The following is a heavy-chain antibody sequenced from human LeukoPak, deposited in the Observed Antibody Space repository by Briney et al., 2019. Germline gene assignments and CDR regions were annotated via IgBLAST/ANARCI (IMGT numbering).Heavy chain of an antibody. CDR3: XXXXXXXXGRVSTIAFDI. J-gene: IGHJ3*02. CDR2: IAVAGDT. Sequence: GGSLRLSCVASGFTFNNYDIHWVRQTSGEGLEWVSGIAVAGDTYYPDPVKGRFTTSRENAKSSVYLQMNRLRAGDTAVYYCXXXXXXXXGRVSTIAFDIWGQGTRVIVSS. V-gene: IGHV3-13*01. D-gene: IGHD3-16*01. CDR1: GFTFNNYD.